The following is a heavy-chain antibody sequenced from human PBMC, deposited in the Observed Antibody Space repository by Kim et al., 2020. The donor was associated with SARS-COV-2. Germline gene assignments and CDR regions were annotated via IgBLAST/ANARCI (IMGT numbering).Heavy chain of an antibody. V-gene: IGHV2-70*11. CDR1: GFSLTTTGMC. Sequence: SGPTLVNPTQTLTLTCTLSGFSLTTTGMCVTWIRQPPGKALEWLARIDWYGDKYYSTSLRTRLTISKDTSKNQVLLTMTNMDPMDTATYYCERVRAVTGMGSDNWCQWTMVTVSS. CDR2: IDWYGDK. CDR3: ERVRAVTGMGSDN. D-gene: IGHD6-19*01. J-gene: IGHJ3*02.